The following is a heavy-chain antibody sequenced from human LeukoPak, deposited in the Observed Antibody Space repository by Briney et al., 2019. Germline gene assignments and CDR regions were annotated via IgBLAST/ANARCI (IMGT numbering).Heavy chain of an antibody. CDR1: GFTFSSYS. Sequence: PGGSLRLSCAASGFTFSSYSMNWVRQAPGKGLEWVSYISSSSSTIYYADSVKGRFTISRDSAKNSLYLQMNSLRAEDTAVYYCARGVGAVVRGFDYWGQGTLVTVSP. J-gene: IGHJ4*02. D-gene: IGHD1-26*01. CDR2: ISSSSSTI. CDR3: ARGVGAVVRGFDY. V-gene: IGHV3-48*01.